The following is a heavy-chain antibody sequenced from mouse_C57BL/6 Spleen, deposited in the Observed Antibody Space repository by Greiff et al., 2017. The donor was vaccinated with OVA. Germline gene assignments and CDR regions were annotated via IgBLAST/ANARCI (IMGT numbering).Heavy chain of an antibody. V-gene: IGHV1-76*01. CDR2: IYPGSGNT. Sequence: QVQLQQSGAELVRPGASVKLSCKASGYTFTDYYINWVKQRPGQGLEWIARIYPGSGNTYYNEKFKGKATLTAEKSSSTAYMQLSSLTSEDSAVYFCAIFHITTVVAPFDYWGQGTTLTVSS. CDR3: AIFHITTVVAPFDY. CDR1: GYTFTDYY. D-gene: IGHD1-1*01. J-gene: IGHJ2*01.